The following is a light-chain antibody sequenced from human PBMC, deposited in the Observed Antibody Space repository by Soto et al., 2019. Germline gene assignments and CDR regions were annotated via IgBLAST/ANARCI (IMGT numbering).Light chain of an antibody. Sequence: DIQMTQSPSTLSASVGDRVTITCRASQSISSWLAWYQPKPGKAPKLLIYKASSLESGVPSRFSGSGSGTEFTLTISSLQPDDFATYYCQQYNSYSQTFGQGTKVDIK. CDR2: KAS. CDR3: QQYNSYSQT. V-gene: IGKV1-5*03. J-gene: IGKJ1*01. CDR1: QSISSW.